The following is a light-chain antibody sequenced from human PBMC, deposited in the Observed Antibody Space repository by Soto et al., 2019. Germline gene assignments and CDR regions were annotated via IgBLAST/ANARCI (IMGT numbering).Light chain of an antibody. V-gene: IGKV3-11*01. CDR2: ATS. CDR1: QSIGNY. J-gene: IGKJ2*01. Sequence: EVVLTQSPATLSLSPGEGATLSCRASQSIGNYLAWYQQKPGQAPRLLIYATSNRATGIPARFSGSGSGTDFTLTISSLQSEDFATYYCQQYYTFPLYTFGQGTKLEI. CDR3: QQYYTFPLYT.